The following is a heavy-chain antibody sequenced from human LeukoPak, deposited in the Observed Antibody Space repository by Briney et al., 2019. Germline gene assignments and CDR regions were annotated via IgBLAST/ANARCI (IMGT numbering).Heavy chain of an antibody. CDR3: ARDPGGYCSGGSCYLYNWFDP. D-gene: IGHD2-15*01. CDR2: IYTSGSA. CDR1: GGSISSGSYY. V-gene: IGHV4-61*02. J-gene: IGHJ5*02. Sequence: SETLSLTRTVSGGSISSGSYYWRCIRQPAGNGMGWIGRIYTSGSATYNPFLRRRVTISVNASKNQFSLKLSSVTAADTAVYSCARDPGGYCSGGSCYLYNWFDPWGQGTLVTVSS.